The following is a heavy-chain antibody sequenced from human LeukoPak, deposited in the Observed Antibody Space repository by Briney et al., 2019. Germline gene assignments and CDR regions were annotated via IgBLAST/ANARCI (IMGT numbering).Heavy chain of an antibody. Sequence: SETLSLTCTVSGGSISSGDYYWSWIRQPPGKGLEWIGYIYYSGSTYYNPSPKSRVTISVDTSKNQFSLKLSSVTAADTAVYYCARESPDSSGYYGNYWGQGTLVTVSS. CDR2: IYYSGST. CDR1: GGSISSGDYY. J-gene: IGHJ4*02. V-gene: IGHV4-30-4*01. D-gene: IGHD3-22*01. CDR3: ARESPDSSGYYGNY.